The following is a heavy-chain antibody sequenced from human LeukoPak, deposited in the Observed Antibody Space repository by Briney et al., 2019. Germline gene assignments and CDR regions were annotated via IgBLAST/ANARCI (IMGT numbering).Heavy chain of an antibody. CDR3: ARDNGGIAASYYFDY. CDR1: GGSISSYY. Sequence: SETLSLTCTVSGGSISSYYWSWIRQPAGKGLEWIGCIYTSGSTNYNPSLKSRVTMSVDTSKNQFSLKLSSVTAADTAVYYCARDNGGIAASYYFDYWGQGTLVTVSS. CDR2: IYTSGST. J-gene: IGHJ4*02. V-gene: IGHV4-4*07. D-gene: IGHD6-13*01.